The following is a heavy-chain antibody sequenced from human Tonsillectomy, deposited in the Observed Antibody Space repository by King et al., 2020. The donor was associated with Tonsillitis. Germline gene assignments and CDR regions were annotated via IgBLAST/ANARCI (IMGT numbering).Heavy chain of an antibody. Sequence: VQLVESGGGLVQPGGSLRLSCAASGVTFSSYAMSWVRQAPGKGLEWGSAISGSGGSTYYADSVKGRFTISRDNSKNTLYLQMNSLRAEDTAVYYCAKMVREQLVGFDYWGQGTLVTVSS. CDR3: AKMVREQLVGFDY. V-gene: IGHV3-23*04. CDR1: GVTFSSYA. CDR2: ISGSGGST. J-gene: IGHJ4*02. D-gene: IGHD6-6*01.